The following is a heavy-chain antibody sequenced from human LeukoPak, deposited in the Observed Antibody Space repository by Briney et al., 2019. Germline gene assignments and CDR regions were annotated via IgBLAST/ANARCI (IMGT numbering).Heavy chain of an antibody. V-gene: IGHV5-51*01. CDR3: ATHTSGSYHINVDS. J-gene: IGHJ4*02. CDR2: IYPGDSDT. D-gene: IGHD3-10*01. CDR1: GYSFTTYW. Sequence: GSLKISCKGSGYSFTTYWIGWVRQMPGKGLEWVGIIYPGDSDTRYSPSFQGQVTISADTSISTAYLQWSSLKASDTAMYYCATHTSGSYHINVDSWGQGTLVTVSS.